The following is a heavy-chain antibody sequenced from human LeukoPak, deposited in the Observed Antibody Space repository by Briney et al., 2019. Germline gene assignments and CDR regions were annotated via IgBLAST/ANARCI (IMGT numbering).Heavy chain of an antibody. V-gene: IGHV3-64*01. CDR3: ARKPPLVGAPFDY. CDR2: ISSNGGST. Sequence: GGSLRLSCAASGFTFSSYAMHWVRQASGKGLEYVSAISSNGGSTYYANSVKGRFTISRDNSKNTLYLQMGSLRAEDMAVYYCARKPPLVGAPFDYWGQGTLVTVSS. CDR1: GFTFSSYA. J-gene: IGHJ4*02. D-gene: IGHD1-26*01.